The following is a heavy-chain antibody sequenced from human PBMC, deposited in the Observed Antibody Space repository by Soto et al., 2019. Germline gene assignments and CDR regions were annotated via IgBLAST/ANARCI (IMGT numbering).Heavy chain of an antibody. CDR3: ARDYYDSSGYSNAGGMDV. CDR2: IWYDGSNK. V-gene: IGHV3-33*01. CDR1: GFTFSSYG. Sequence: GVSLRLSCAASGFTFSSYGMHWVRQAPGKGLEWVAVIWYDGSNKYYADSVKGRFTISRDNSKNTLYLQMNSLRAEDTAVYYCARDYYDSSGYSNAGGMDVWSQGTTVTVSS. J-gene: IGHJ6*02. D-gene: IGHD3-22*01.